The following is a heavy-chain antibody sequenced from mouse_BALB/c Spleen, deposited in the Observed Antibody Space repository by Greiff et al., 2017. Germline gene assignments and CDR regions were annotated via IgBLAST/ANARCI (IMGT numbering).Heavy chain of an antibody. J-gene: IGHJ3*01. V-gene: IGHV1-87*01. D-gene: IGHD3-3*01. CDR1: GYTFTSYW. CDR2: IYPGDGDT. Sequence: VQLQQSGAELARPGASVKLSCKASGYTFTSYWMQWVKQRPGQGLEWIGAIYPGDGDTRYTQKFKGKATLTADKSSSTAYMQLSSLASEDSAVYYCARCRGSDGFAYWGQGTLVTVSA. CDR3: ARCRGSDGFAY.